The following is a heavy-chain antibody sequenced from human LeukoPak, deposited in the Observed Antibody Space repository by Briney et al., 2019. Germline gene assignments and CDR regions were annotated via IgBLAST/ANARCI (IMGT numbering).Heavy chain of an antibody. CDR2: INWNGGST. D-gene: IGHD3-3*01. Sequence: PGGSLRLSCAASGFTFDDYGMSWVRQAPGKGLEWVSGINWNGGSTGYADSVKGRFTISRDNAKNSLFLQMNTLRAEDTAVYYCARDLFPLVTNFGVLSYFDYWGQGTLVTVSS. CDR1: GFTFDDYG. V-gene: IGHV3-20*04. CDR3: ARDLFPLVTNFGVLSYFDY. J-gene: IGHJ4*02.